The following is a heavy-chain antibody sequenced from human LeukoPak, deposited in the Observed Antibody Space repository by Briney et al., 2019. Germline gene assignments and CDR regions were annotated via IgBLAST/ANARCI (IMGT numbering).Heavy chain of an antibody. CDR1: GGSFSGYY. CDR3: ARRGVRCFDQYYFDY. D-gene: IGHD3-9*01. J-gene: IGHJ4*02. CDR2: INHSGST. Sequence: SETLSLTCAVYGGSFSGYYWSWIRQPPGKGLEWIGEINHSGSTNYNPSLKSRVTISVDTSKNQFSLKLSSVTAADTAVYYCARRGVRCFDQYYFDYWGQGTLVTVSS. V-gene: IGHV4-34*01.